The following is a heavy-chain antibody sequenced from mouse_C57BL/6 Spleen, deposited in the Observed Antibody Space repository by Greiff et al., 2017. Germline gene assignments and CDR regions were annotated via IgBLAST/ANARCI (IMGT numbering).Heavy chain of an antibody. Sequence: EVQLQESGPGLAKPSQTLSLTCSVTGYSITSDYWNWIRKFPGNKLEYMGYISYSGSTYYNPSLKSRISITRDTSKNQYYRQVNSVTTEDTATYYCARVTTRGVYAMDYWGQGTSVTVSS. CDR2: ISYSGST. D-gene: IGHD2-12*01. J-gene: IGHJ4*01. CDR1: GYSITSDY. CDR3: ARVTTRGVYAMDY. V-gene: IGHV3-8*01.